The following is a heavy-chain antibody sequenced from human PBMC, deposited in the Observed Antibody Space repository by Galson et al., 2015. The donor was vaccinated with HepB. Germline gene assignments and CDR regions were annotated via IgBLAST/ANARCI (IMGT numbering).Heavy chain of an antibody. J-gene: IGHJ4*02. CDR1: GYTFTSNG. CDR3: ARDRNYVCDS. V-gene: IGHV1-18*01. CDR2: ISTHSGAT. Sequence: SVKVSCKASGYTFTSNGLSWVRQAPGQGLEWMGWISTHSGATNSAQKFQGRPIMTTDTSTTTAYMELRSLTSDDTAVYYCARDRNYVCDSWSQGTLVTVSS. D-gene: IGHD1-7*01.